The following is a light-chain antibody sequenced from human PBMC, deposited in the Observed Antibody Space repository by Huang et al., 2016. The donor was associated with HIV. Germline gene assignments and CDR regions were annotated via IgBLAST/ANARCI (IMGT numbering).Light chain of an antibody. CDR1: QSVSNSY. V-gene: IGKV3-20*01. Sequence: EIVLTQSPGTLSLSPGERATLSCRASQSVSNSYLAWYQQKPGQPPRLLIYGTSNRATGIPDRFSGSGSETDFTLTISGLEPEDFAVYYCQQYGNSPRLTFGGGTKVEIK. J-gene: IGKJ4*01. CDR2: GTS. CDR3: QQYGNSPRLT.